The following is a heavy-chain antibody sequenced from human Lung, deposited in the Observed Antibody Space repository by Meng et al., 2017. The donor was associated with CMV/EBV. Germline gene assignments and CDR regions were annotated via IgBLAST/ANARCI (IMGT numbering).Heavy chain of an antibody. V-gene: IGHV3-30*02. CDR3: AKMVRTLAPGGGFDY. D-gene: IGHD4/OR15-4a*01. J-gene: IGHJ4*02. CDR2: ILYDGSYK. Sequence: GSLLKISCAASGFTFSSYGMHWVRQAPGKGLEWVAFILYDGSYKYSADSVKGRFTISRDNSKNTLYLQMNSLRAEDTAVYYCAKMVRTLAPGGGFDYWGQGTXVTVSS. CDR1: GFTFSSYG.